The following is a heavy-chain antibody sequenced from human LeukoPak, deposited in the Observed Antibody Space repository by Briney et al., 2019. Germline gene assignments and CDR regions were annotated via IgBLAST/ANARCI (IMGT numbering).Heavy chain of an antibody. CDR1: VFIFSIYS. CDR3: AKETGNYYYYYMDV. J-gene: IGHJ6*03. Sequence: HPGVSQTLFCTPSVFIFSIYSMSYARHARGEGLEWVTDISGSGGSTYYADSVKGRFTISRDNSKNTLYLQMNSLRAEDTAVYYCAKETGNYYYYYMDVWGKGTTVTVSS. V-gene: IGHV3-23*01. CDR2: ISGSGGST.